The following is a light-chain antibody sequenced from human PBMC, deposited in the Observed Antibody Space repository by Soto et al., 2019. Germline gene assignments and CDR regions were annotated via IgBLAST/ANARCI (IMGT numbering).Light chain of an antibody. CDR1: QSISSY. CDR3: QQSYSSPWT. J-gene: IGKJ1*01. Sequence: DIQMTQSPSSLSASVGDRVTITCRASQSISSYLNWYQQKPGKAPKLLIYAASSLPSGVPSRFSGSGSGTDVTLTISSLQPEDFASYYCQQSYSSPWTFGQGTKVEIK. CDR2: AAS. V-gene: IGKV1-39*01.